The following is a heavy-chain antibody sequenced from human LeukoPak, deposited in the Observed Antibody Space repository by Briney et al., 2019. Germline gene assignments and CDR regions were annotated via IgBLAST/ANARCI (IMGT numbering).Heavy chain of an antibody. V-gene: IGHV4-59*01. Sequence: SETLSLTCTVSGGSISSYYWSWIRQPPGKGLEWIGYIHYSGSTNYNPSLKSRVTISVDTSKNQFFLKLKYVTAADTAVYYCAEGHYGSGSYYKYWGQGTLVTVSS. D-gene: IGHD3-10*01. CDR3: AEGHYGSGSYYKY. CDR2: IHYSGST. J-gene: IGHJ4*02. CDR1: GGSISSYY.